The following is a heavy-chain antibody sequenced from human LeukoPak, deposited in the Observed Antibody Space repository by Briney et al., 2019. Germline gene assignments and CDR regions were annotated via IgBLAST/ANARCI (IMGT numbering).Heavy chain of an antibody. CDR1: GYTFTSYY. V-gene: IGHV1-46*01. Sequence: ESSVKVSCKASGYTFTSYYMHWVRQAPGQGLEWMGIINPSGCSTSYAQKFQGRVIMTRDMSTSTVYMELSSLRSEDTAVYYCARDQFLYGAVGIDYWGQGTLVTVSS. CDR3: ARDQFLYGAVGIDY. CDR2: INPSGCST. D-gene: IGHD4-17*01. J-gene: IGHJ4*02.